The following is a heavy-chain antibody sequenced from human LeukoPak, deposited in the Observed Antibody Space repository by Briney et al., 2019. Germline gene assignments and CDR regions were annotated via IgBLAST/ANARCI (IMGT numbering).Heavy chain of an antibody. V-gene: IGHV1-2*02. CDR3: ARGVPGHPHYYYYYYMDV. CDR2: IDPNSGGT. D-gene: IGHD3-10*01. CDR1: GYTFTCYY. Sequence: ASVTLSCKASGYTFTCYYMHWVRQAPGQGLEWMGWIDPNSGGTNYAQKFRGRVNMTRDTSISTAYMELSRLRSDDTAVYYCARGVPGHPHYYYYYYMDVWGKGTTVTVSS. J-gene: IGHJ6*03.